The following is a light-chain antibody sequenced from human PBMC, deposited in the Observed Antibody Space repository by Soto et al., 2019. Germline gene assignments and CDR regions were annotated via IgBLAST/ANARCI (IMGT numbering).Light chain of an antibody. V-gene: IGKV3-20*01. J-gene: IGKJ4*01. Sequence: EIVLTQSPGTLSLSPGERATLSCRASQSVTKSLAWYQQKPGQAPRLLIYGASSRATGIPDRFSGSGSGTDFTLTIRSLQPEDFATYYCQQTFRPPRTFGGGTKVVIK. CDR3: QQTFRPPRT. CDR2: GAS. CDR1: QSVTKS.